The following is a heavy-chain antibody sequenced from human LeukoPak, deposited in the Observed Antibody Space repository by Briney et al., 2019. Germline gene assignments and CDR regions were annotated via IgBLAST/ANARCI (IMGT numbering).Heavy chain of an antibody. J-gene: IGHJ4*02. CDR1: GVTLSTYA. CDR3: AKAEGHPGYDIWTPFDY. Sequence: GGSLRLSCAASGVTLSTYAMSWARQAPGKGLEWVSGISSSGSGDNTYYADSVKGRFTISRDSSKNTLFLHMNTLRAEDTAIYYCAKAEGHPGYDIWTPFDYWGQGTLVTVSS. CDR2: ISSSGSGDNT. V-gene: IGHV3-23*01. D-gene: IGHD3-9*01.